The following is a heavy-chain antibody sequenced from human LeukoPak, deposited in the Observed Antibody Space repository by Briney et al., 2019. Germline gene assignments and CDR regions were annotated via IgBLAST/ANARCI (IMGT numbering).Heavy chain of an antibody. J-gene: IGHJ4*02. D-gene: IGHD5-12*01. CDR3: AKDLGGSTDY. CDR1: GFTFNNYA. CDR2: IRGST. V-gene: IGHV3-23*01. Sequence: GGSLRLSCAASGFTFNNYAVSWVRQAPGKGLEWVSLIRGSTYYADSVKSRFTISRDNSQKTVYLQMNSLRAEDTALYYCAKDLGGSTDYWGQGTLVTVSS.